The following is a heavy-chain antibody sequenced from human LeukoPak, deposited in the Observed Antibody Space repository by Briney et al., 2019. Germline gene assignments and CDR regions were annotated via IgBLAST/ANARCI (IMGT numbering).Heavy chain of an antibody. CDR2: IYYSGST. V-gene: IGHV4-39*01. D-gene: IGHD3-10*01. J-gene: IGHJ4*02. CDR1: GGSISSSSYY. Sequence: SETLSLTCTVSGGSISSSSYYWGWIRQPPGKGLEWIGIIYYSGSTYYNPSLKSRVTISVDTSKNQFSLKLSSVTAADTAVYYCARHSFNELLWFGSYSFDYWGQGTLVTVSS. CDR3: ARHSFNELLWFGSYSFDY.